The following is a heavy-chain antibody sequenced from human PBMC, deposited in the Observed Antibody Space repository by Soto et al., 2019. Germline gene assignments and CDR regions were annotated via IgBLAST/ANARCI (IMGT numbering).Heavy chain of an antibody. CDR3: ATDYDILTGDPYYFDY. Sequence: PGESLKISCKGSGYSFTSYWISWVRQMPGKGLEWMGRIDPSDSYTNYSPSFQGHVTISADKSISTAYLQWSSLKASDTAMYHCATDYDILTGDPYYFDYWGQGTLVTVSS. CDR2: IDPSDSYT. V-gene: IGHV5-10-1*01. J-gene: IGHJ4*02. CDR1: GYSFTSYW. D-gene: IGHD3-9*01.